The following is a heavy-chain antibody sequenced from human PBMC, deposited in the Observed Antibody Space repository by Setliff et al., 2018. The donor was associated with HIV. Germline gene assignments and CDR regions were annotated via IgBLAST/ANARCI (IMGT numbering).Heavy chain of an antibody. CDR3: ARRGRVAAVDY. D-gene: IGHD6-13*01. J-gene: IGHJ4*02. CDR2: ISYDGSNE. Sequence: GGSLRLSCAASGFTFSDYVMYWVRQAPGKGLEWVTVISYDGSNESYADSVKGRFTISRDNSKNTLYLQMNSLRAEDTAVYYCARRGRVAAVDYWGQGTLVTVSS. V-gene: IGHV3-30*04. CDR1: GFTFSDYV.